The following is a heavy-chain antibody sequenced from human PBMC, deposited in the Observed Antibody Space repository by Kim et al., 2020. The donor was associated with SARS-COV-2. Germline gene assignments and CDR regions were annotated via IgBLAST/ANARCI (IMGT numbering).Heavy chain of an antibody. V-gene: IGHV1-69*01. Sequence: TANYAQKFQGRVTITADESTSTAYMELSSLRSEDTAVYYCARDDLSGSDYWGQGTLVTVSS. J-gene: IGHJ4*02. D-gene: IGHD3-22*01. CDR3: ARDDLSGSDY. CDR2: TA.